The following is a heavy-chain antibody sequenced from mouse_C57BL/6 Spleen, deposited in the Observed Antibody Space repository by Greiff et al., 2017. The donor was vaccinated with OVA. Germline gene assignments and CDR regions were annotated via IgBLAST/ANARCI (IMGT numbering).Heavy chain of an antibody. J-gene: IGHJ4*01. V-gene: IGHV1-39*01. D-gene: IGHD2-5*01. CDR3: AGYYSNPYYAMDY. Sequence: VQLKESGPELVKPGASVKISCKASGYSFTDYNMNWVKQSNGKSLEWIGVINPNYGTTSYNQKFKGKATLTVDQSSSTAYMQLNSLTSEDSAVYYCAGYYSNPYYAMDYWGQGTSVTVSS. CDR2: INPNYGTT. CDR1: GYSFTDYN.